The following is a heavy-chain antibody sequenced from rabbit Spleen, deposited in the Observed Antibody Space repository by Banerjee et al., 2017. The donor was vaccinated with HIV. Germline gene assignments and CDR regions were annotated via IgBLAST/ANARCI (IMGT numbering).Heavy chain of an antibody. CDR2: IDPIFGTT. CDR3: ARNYNSAWDM. J-gene: IGHJ6*01. V-gene: IGHV1S47*01. CDR1: GFDFSTYG. D-gene: IGHD4-1*01. Sequence: QEQLVESGGGLVQPGGSLKLSCKASGFDFSTYGVSWVRQGPGKGLEWIGYIDPIFGTTNYATWVNGRFSISRENTQNTLYLQLNSLTVADTATYFCARNYNSAWDMWGQGTLVTVS.